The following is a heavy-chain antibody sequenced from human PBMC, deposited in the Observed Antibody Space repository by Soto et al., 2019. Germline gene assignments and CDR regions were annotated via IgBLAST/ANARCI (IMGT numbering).Heavy chain of an antibody. J-gene: IGHJ6*02. CDR3: SSDMPPRRMYF. V-gene: IGHV1-8*01. CDR2: MNPNSGNT. CDR1: GYTFTSYD. D-gene: IGHD2-2*01. Sequence: ASVKVSCKASGYTFTSYDINWVRQATGQGLEWMGWMNPNSGNTGYAQKFQGRVTMTRNTSISTAYMGLSSLRSEDTAVYVCSSDMPPRRMYFWGQGSKVPVAS.